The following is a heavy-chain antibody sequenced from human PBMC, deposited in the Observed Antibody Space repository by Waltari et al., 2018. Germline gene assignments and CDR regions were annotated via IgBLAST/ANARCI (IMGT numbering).Heavy chain of an antibody. CDR3: ARLVFLGVGYSGSYFDY. J-gene: IGHJ4*02. CDR1: GYTFTGSY. Sequence: QVQLVQSGAEVKKPGASVKVSCKASGYTFTGSYMHWVRQAPGQGLEWMGWINPNSGGTNYAQKFQGRVTMTRDTSISTAYMALSRLRSDDTAVYYCARLVFLGVGYSGSYFDYWGQGTLVTVSS. D-gene: IGHD1-26*01. V-gene: IGHV1-2*02. CDR2: INPNSGGT.